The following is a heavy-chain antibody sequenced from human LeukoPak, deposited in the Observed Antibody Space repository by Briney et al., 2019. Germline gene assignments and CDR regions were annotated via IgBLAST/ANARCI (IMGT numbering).Heavy chain of an antibody. CDR1: GFIFTNYF. D-gene: IGHD3-16*02. Sequence: TGGSLRLSCAASGFIFTNYFMSWVRQAPGKGLEWVASIKHDGSEKYYVDSVRGRFTISRDNTMNSLYLQMNSLRAEDTAVYYCAREDWKLGDYVWGSYRYHNWFDPWGQGTLVTVSS. J-gene: IGHJ5*02. CDR3: AREDWKLGDYVWGSYRYHNWFDP. V-gene: IGHV3-7*01. CDR2: IKHDGSEK.